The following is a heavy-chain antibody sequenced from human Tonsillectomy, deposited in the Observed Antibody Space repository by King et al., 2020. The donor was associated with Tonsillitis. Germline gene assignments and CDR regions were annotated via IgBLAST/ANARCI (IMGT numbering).Heavy chain of an antibody. Sequence: VQLVESGGGLVQPGGSLRLSCAASGFTFSKYAVSWVRQAPGKGLEWVSTISSSGGSTYYADSVKGRFIISRDNSKNTLYLQMTSLRAEDTAVYYCAKSHYTNSVEYYFDYWGQGTLVTVSS. CDR1: GFTFSKYA. CDR3: AKSHYTNSVEYYFDY. V-gene: IGHV3-23*04. CDR2: ISSSGGST. J-gene: IGHJ4*02. D-gene: IGHD4-11*01.